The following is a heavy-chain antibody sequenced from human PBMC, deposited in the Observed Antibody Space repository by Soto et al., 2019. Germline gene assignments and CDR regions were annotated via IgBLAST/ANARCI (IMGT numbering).Heavy chain of an antibody. CDR1: GFSLSGYW. CDR3: ARGRYCSGGSCSDYFMDV. Sequence: EVQLVESGGGLVQPGGSLRLSCAASGFSLSGYWMHWVRQAPGRGLVWVSWIKSDGSSTSYGDSVKGRFTISRDNAKNTLYLQMNSLRAEDTAVYYCARGRYCSGGSCSDYFMDVWGKGTTVTVSS. V-gene: IGHV3-74*01. CDR2: IKSDGSST. D-gene: IGHD2-15*01. J-gene: IGHJ6*03.